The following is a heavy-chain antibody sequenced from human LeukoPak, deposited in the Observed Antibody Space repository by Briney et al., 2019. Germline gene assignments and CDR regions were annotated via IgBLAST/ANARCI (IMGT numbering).Heavy chain of an antibody. D-gene: IGHD4-17*01. CDR2: IIPIFGTA. CDR1: GGTFSSYA. CDR3: ARATVTPYYYYYYMDV. V-gene: IGHV1-69*13. Sequence: SAKVSCKASGGTFSSYAISWVRQAPGQGLEWMGGIIPIFGTANYAQKFQGRVTITADESTSTAYMELSSLRSEDTAVYYCARATVTPYYYYYYMDVWGKGTTVTISS. J-gene: IGHJ6*03.